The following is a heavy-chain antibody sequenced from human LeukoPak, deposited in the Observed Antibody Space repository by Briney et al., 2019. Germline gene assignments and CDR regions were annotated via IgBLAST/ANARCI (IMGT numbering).Heavy chain of an antibody. Sequence: SETLSLTCAVAGGSISSGGYSWSWIRQPPGKGLEWIGYIYHSGSTYYNPSLKSRVTISVDTSKNQFSLKLSSVTAADTAVYYCARSNGSGWYGVWFDPWGQGTLVTVSS. J-gene: IGHJ5*02. CDR1: GGSISSGGYS. CDR2: IYHSGST. V-gene: IGHV4-30-2*01. CDR3: ARSNGSGWYGVWFDP. D-gene: IGHD6-19*01.